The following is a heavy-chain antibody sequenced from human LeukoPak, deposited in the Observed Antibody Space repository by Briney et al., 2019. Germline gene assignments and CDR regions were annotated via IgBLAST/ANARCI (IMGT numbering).Heavy chain of an antibody. D-gene: IGHD1-1*01. V-gene: IGHV1-69*13. CDR1: GGTFSSYA. Sequence: ASVKVSCKASGGTFSSYAISWVRQAPGQGLEWMGGIIPIFGTANYAQKFQGRVTITADESTSTAYMELRSLRSDDTAVYYCARPNTEATGYYFDYWGQGTLVTVSS. CDR2: IIPIFGTA. J-gene: IGHJ4*02. CDR3: ARPNTEATGYYFDY.